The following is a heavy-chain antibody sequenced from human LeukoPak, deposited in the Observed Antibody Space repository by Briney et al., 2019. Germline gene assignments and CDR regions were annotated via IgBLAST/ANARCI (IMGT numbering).Heavy chain of an antibody. CDR3: ARVHGNCASPLDF. D-gene: IGHD2-21*01. Sequence: PSETLSLTCGVHGGSFSSYYWSWIRQPPGKGLEWIGEINHSGRINHNPSLKSRVTISVDTSKNQYSLKLNSVTAADTAVYYCARVHGNCASPLDFWGQGTLVTVSS. CDR2: INHSGRI. V-gene: IGHV4-34*01. CDR1: GGSFSSYY. J-gene: IGHJ4*02.